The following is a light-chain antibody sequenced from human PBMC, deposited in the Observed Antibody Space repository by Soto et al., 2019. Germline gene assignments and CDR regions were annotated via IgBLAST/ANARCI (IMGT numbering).Light chain of an antibody. V-gene: IGKV1-39*01. CDR1: QSISTY. CDR3: QQTHTTFT. J-gene: IGKJ4*01. Sequence: DIQMTQSPSSLSASVGDRVTITCRASQSISTYLNWYQQKPGKVPKLLIYAASSLQSGVPSRFSGSGSGTDFTLTISSLQTEDFATYYCQQTHTTFTFGGGTTVEIK. CDR2: AAS.